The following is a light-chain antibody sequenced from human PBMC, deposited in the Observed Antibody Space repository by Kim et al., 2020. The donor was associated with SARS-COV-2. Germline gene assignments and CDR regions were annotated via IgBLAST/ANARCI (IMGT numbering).Light chain of an antibody. Sequence: EIVLTQSPATLSLSPGEGATISCRASQGVNGFLAWYQQRPGQAPRLLIYDTSTRATGVPARFSGSGSGTDFTLSISTLEPEDFAMYYCQRSSWPITFGQGTRLEIK. J-gene: IGKJ5*01. V-gene: IGKV3D-11*01. CDR3: QRSSWPIT. CDR2: DTS. CDR1: QGVNGF.